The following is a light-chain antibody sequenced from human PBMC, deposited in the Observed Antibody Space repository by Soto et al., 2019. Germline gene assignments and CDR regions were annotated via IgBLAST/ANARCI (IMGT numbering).Light chain of an antibody. CDR2: WAS. Sequence: DIVMTQSPDSLAVSLGERATINCKSSQSVLYSSNNKNYLAWYQQKPGQPPKLPIYWASTRESGVPDRFIGRGSGTDFTLTISSLQAEDVAVYYCQQYYNPPYTFGQGTKLEIK. CDR3: QQYYNPPYT. CDR1: QSVLYSSNNKNY. J-gene: IGKJ2*01. V-gene: IGKV4-1*01.